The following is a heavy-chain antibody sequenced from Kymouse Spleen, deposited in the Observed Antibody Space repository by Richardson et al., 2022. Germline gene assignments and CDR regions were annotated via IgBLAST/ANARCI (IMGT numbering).Heavy chain of an antibody. D-gene: IGHD1-1*01,IGHD1-20*01,IGHD1-7*01. Sequence: QVQLVESGGGVVQPGRSLRLSCAASGFTFSSYGMHWVRQAPGKGLEWVAVIWYDGSNKYYADSVKGRFTISRDNSKNTLYLQMNSLRAEDTAVYYCAREELDVFYYYYGMDVWGQGTTVTVSS. V-gene: IGHV3-33*01. J-gene: IGHJ6*02. CDR2: IWYDGSNK. CDR1: GFTFSSYG. CDR3: AREELDVFYYYYGMDV.